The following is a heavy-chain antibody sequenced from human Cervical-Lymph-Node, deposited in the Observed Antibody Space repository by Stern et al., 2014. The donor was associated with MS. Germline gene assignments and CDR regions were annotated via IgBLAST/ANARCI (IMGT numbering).Heavy chain of an antibody. V-gene: IGHV1-69*01. CDR1: GGTFSSYA. CDR3: ARTFYHSSQTIEYFQH. Sequence: DQLVESGAEVKKPGSSVKVSCKASGGTFSSYAISWVRQAPGQGLEWMGGILPIFGTANYAQKVQGRVTITADESTSTAYMELSSLRSEDTAVYYCARTFYHSSQTIEYFQHWGQGTLVTVS. J-gene: IGHJ1*01. CDR2: ILPIFGTA. D-gene: IGHD6-19*01.